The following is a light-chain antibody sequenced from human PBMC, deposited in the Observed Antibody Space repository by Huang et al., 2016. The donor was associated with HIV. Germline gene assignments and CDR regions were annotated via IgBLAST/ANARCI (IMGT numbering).Light chain of an antibody. CDR3: QQSFSTLT. CDR1: ENITSF. Sequence: DIQMTQSPSSLSASVGDSVSISCRATENITSFLYWYHQKPGPAPRLLIYGTSTLQSGVPSRFSGRGSGTDFTLTIRSLQPEDIGTYYCQQSFSTLTFGGGTKVQIK. CDR2: GTS. V-gene: IGKV1-39*01. J-gene: IGKJ4*01.